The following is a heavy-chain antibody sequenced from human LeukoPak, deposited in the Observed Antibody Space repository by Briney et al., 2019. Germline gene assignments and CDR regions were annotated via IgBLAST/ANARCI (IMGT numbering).Heavy chain of an antibody. CDR3: ARASVLLWFGELTPVPFDY. D-gene: IGHD3-10*01. CDR1: GYTFTGYY. CDR2: INPNSGGT. J-gene: IGHJ4*02. V-gene: IGHV1-2*02. Sequence: ASVKVSCKASGYTFTGYYMHWVRQAPGQGLELMGWINPNSGGTNYAQKFQGRVTMTRDTSISTAYMELSRLRSDDTAVYYCARASVLLWFGELTPVPFDYWGQGTLVTVSS.